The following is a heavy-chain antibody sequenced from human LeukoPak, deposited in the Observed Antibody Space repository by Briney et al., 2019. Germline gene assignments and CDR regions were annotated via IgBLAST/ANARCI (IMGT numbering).Heavy chain of an antibody. D-gene: IGHD2-8*01. CDR3: ARAPSRKMLYHYYYCYYMDV. CDR1: GFTFSRYA. V-gene: IGHV3-30*01. Sequence: GSSLRLSCAASGFTFSRYAMHWVREAPGKGLEWVAVISYDGSNKYYADSVKGRFTISRDNSKNTLYLQMNSLRAEDTAVYYCARAPSRKMLYHYYYCYYMDVWGKGTTVTVSS. J-gene: IGHJ6*03. CDR2: ISYDGSNK.